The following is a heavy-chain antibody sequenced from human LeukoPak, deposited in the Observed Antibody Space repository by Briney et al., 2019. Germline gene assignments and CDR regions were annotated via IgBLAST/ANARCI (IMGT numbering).Heavy chain of an antibody. V-gene: IGHV3-48*04. Sequence: SGGSLRLSCVASGFSFSRDSMNWVRQAPGKGLEWVSYISSSGSTIYYADSVKGRFTISRDNAKNSLYLQMNSLRAEDTAVYYCARALFAGAFYGMDVWGQGTTVTVSS. CDR1: GFSFSRDS. D-gene: IGHD3-10*01. CDR2: ISSSGSTI. J-gene: IGHJ6*02. CDR3: ARALFAGAFYGMDV.